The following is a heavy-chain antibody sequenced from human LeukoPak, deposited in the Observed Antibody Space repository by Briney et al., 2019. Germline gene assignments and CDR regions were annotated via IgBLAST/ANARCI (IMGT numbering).Heavy chain of an antibody. Sequence: GGSLRLSCAASGFTFSSYWMSWVRQAPGKGLEWVANIKQDGSEKYYVDSVKGRFTISRDNAKKSLYLQMNSLRVEDTAVYYCARDWGAYYYDISGYYPFDYWGQGTLVTVSS. D-gene: IGHD3-22*01. CDR3: ARDWGAYYYDISGYYPFDY. J-gene: IGHJ4*02. V-gene: IGHV3-7*01. CDR2: IKQDGSEK. CDR1: GFTFSSYW.